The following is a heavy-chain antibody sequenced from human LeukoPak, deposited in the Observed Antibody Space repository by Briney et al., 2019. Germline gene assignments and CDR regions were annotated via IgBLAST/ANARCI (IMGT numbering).Heavy chain of an antibody. CDR1: GGSISRSSYY. J-gene: IGHJ4*02. V-gene: IGHV4-39*07. Sequence: PPETLSLTCTVSGGSISRSSYYWGWIRQPPGKGLEWIGSIYYSRSTYYNPSLKSRVTISVDTSKNQFSLKLSSVTAADTAVYYCARVGWVDFWSGYYPSYFDYWGQGTLVTVSS. CDR3: ARVGWVDFWSGYYPSYFDY. D-gene: IGHD3-3*01. CDR2: IYYSRST.